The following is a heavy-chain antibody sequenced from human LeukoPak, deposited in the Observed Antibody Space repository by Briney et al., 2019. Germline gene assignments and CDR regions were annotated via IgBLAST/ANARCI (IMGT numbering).Heavy chain of an antibody. CDR1: GFTFGSYG. D-gene: IGHD4-17*01. Sequence: GGSLRLSCAASGFTFGSYGVHWVRQAPGKGLDWVAFVRYDGNNPYYSASVKGRFTISRDNSKNTVLLQMNNLRLEDAAVYYCARGSRYGDYPYYCDFWGQGTLVTVSS. CDR2: VRYDGNNP. J-gene: IGHJ4*02. V-gene: IGHV3-30*02. CDR3: ARGSRYGDYPYYCDF.